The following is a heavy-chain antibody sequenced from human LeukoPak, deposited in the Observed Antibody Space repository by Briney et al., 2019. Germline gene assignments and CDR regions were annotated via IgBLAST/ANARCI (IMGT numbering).Heavy chain of an antibody. D-gene: IGHD3-10*01. CDR3: ARDMGFLWFGESPYYYYGMDV. J-gene: IGHJ6*02. Sequence: ASVKVSCKASGYTFTSFGISWVRQAPGQGLEWMGWISAYNGNTNYAQKLQGRVTMTADTSTSTAYMELRSLRSDDTVVYYCARDMGFLWFGESPYYYYGMDVWGQGTTVTVSS. V-gene: IGHV1-18*01. CDR2: ISAYNGNT. CDR1: GYTFTSFG.